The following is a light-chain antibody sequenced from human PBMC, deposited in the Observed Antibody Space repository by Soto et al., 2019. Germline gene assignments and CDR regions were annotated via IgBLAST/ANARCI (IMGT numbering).Light chain of an antibody. CDR2: EES. CDR1: QSVGIH. Sequence: EVVLTQSPGTLSLSPGERATLSCRASQSVGIHLAWYQQKPGRAPRLLIYEESNRATGIPPRFSGSGSGTDFVLTISSLEPEDFAVYYCQQRYNWPPLTFGGGTKVEIK. V-gene: IGKV3-11*01. CDR3: QQRYNWPPLT. J-gene: IGKJ4*01.